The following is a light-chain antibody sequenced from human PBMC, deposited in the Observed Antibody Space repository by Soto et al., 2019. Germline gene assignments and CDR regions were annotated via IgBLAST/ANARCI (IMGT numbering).Light chain of an antibody. J-gene: IGKJ1*01. CDR1: QSISNW. Sequence: DIQMTQSPSTLSASVGDRVTITCRASQSISNWLAWYQQKPGKAPKLLIYKASSLESGVPSRFSGSASATEFTLSISSLQPDDFATYYCQQYDSYPRTFGQGTKVEIK. CDR2: KAS. CDR3: QQYDSYPRT. V-gene: IGKV1-5*03.